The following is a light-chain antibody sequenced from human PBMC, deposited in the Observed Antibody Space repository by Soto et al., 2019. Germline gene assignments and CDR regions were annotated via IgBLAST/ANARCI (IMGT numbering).Light chain of an antibody. CDR1: SSDVGDYDY. Sequence: QSALTQPASVSGSPGQSITISCTGTSSDVGDYDYVSWYQQHPGKAPKLMIYEVSGRPSGVSNRFSGSKSGNTASLTISGLQAEDEADYYCRSYTSSGTYGLVTGTKLTVL. CDR3: RSYTSSGTYG. V-gene: IGLV2-14*01. CDR2: EVS. J-gene: IGLJ1*01.